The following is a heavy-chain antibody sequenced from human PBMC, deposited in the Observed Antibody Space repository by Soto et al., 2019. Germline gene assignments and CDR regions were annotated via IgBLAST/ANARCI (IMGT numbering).Heavy chain of an antibody. D-gene: IGHD3-22*01. CDR2: IIPIFGTA. CDR1: GGTFSSYA. V-gene: IGHV1-69*13. Sequence: GASVKVSCKASGGTFSSYAISWVRQAPGQGLEWMGGIIPIFGTANYAQKFQGRVTITADESTSTAYMELSSLRSEDTAVYYCARKVLWYYYDSSGHDAFDIWGQGTMVT. J-gene: IGHJ3*02. CDR3: ARKVLWYYYDSSGHDAFDI.